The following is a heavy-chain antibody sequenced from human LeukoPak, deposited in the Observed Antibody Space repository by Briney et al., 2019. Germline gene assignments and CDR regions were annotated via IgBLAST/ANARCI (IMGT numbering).Heavy chain of an antibody. D-gene: IGHD3-22*01. CDR2: IYYSGST. V-gene: IGHV4-31*03. CDR1: GGSISSGGYY. J-gene: IGHJ4*02. CDR3: ARRYYDSSGSPFDY. Sequence: PSETLSLTCTVSGGSISSGGYYWSWIRQHPGEGLEWIGYIYYSGSTYYNPSLKSRVTISVDTAKNQFSLKLSSVTAADTAVYYCARRYYDSSGSPFDYWGQGTLVTVSS.